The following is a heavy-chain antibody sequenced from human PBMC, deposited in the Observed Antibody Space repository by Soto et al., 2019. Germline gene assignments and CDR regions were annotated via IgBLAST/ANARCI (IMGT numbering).Heavy chain of an antibody. CDR2: ISATGGST. V-gene: IGHV3-23*01. Sequence: EVQLLESGGDLVQPGGSLRLSCAASGFTFGIYAMTWVRQAPGKGLEWVSTISATGGSTFYADSVKGRFTISRDNSKNTLYLQMNSMRAEDTAIYYCAKGLSSYSYFHFWGQGTLVTVSS. CDR3: AKGLSSYSYFHF. D-gene: IGHD2-15*01. J-gene: IGHJ4*02. CDR1: GFTFGIYA.